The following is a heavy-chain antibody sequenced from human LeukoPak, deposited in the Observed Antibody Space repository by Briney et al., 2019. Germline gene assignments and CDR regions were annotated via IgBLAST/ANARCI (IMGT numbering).Heavy chain of an antibody. Sequence: SETLCLTCAVYGGSFSGYYWSWIRQPPGKGLEWIGEINHNGSTNYSPSLKSRVTISVDTSKNQFSLKLSSVTAADTAVYYCERRKRLNVLRSFDPTGPLSPFDYWGQGTLVTVSS. J-gene: IGHJ4*02. D-gene: IGHD3-9*01. CDR1: GGSFSGYY. CDR2: INHNGST. CDR3: ERRKRLNVLRSFDPTGPLSPFDY. V-gene: IGHV4-34*01.